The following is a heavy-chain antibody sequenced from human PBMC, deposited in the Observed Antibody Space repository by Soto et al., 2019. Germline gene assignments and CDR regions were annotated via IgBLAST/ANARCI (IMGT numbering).Heavy chain of an antibody. CDR3: TTDSRPYYDIWAGLDS. CDR2: SRSNADGGTA. Sequence: EVHLVESGGGLVKSGGSLRLSCAASGFTFNNAWMSWVRQAPGKGLEWVGRSRSNADGGTAVYAAPVKGRFTISRDDSKHTLYLQMNSLKTEDTAVYYCTTDSRPYYDIWAGLDSWGQGTLVTVSS. D-gene: IGHD3-9*01. V-gene: IGHV3-15*01. J-gene: IGHJ4*02. CDR1: GFTFNNAW.